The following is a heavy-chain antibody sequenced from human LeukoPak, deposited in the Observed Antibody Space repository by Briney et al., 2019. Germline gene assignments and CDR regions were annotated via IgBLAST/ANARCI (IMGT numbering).Heavy chain of an antibody. D-gene: IGHD6-6*01. Sequence: PSETLFLTCTISGGSLSSYYCSWIRQPPGKGQEWIGSIYYSGSTNYNPSLKSRVTISVDTSKNQFSLKLSSVTAADMAVYYCASFEYSSSYYFDYWGQGTLVTVSS. CDR2: IYYSGST. CDR3: ASFEYSSSYYFDY. V-gene: IGHV4-59*01. CDR1: GGSLSSYY. J-gene: IGHJ4*02.